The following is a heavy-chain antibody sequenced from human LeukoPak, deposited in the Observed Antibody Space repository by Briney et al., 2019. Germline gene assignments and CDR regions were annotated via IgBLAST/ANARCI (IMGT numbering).Heavy chain of an antibody. CDR1: GFTFSSYS. D-gene: IGHD6-19*01. V-gene: IGHV3-21*01. CDR3: ARAEAGRRDAFDI. Sequence: GGSLRLSCAASGFTFSSYSMNWVRQAPGKGLEWVSSISSSSSYIYYADSVKGRFTISRDNAKNSLYLQMNSLRAEDTAVYYCARAEAGRRDAFDIWGQGTMVTVSS. J-gene: IGHJ3*02. CDR2: ISSSSSYI.